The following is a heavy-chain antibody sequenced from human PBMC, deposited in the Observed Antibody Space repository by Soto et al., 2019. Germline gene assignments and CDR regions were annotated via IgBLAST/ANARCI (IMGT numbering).Heavy chain of an antibody. CDR2: LLRSGSTT. D-gene: IGHD4-17*01. V-gene: IGHV3-23*01. Sequence: LRLSCAASGFTFSNYAMTWARQAPGKGLEWVSSLLRSGSTTYYADSVKGRFTISSDKSANSLYLQMDSLRAEDTAVYYCAKDAVSGDGVWLLDSWGQGTVVTVSS. CDR1: GFTFSNYA. J-gene: IGHJ5*02. CDR3: AKDAVSGDGVWLLDS.